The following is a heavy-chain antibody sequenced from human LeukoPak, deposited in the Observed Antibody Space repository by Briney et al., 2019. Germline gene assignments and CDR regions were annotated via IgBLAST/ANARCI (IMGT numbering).Heavy chain of an antibody. D-gene: IGHD2-15*01. Sequence: PSETLSLTCTVSGGSTSSYYWSWIRQPPGKGLEWIGYIYNSGSTNYNPSLKSRVTISVDTSKNQFSLKLSSVTAADTAVYYCVRELPARAFDIWGQGTMVIVSS. CDR3: VRELPARAFDI. CDR1: GGSTSSYY. J-gene: IGHJ3*02. CDR2: IYNSGST. V-gene: IGHV4-59*01.